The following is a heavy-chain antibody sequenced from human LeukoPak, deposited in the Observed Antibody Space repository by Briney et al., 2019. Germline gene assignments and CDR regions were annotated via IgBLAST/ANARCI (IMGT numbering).Heavy chain of an antibody. J-gene: IGHJ4*02. CDR1: GLTFSTYA. Sequence: PGGSLRLSCAASGLTFSTYAMSWVRQAPGKGLEWVSSISGSGGGTYYADSVKGRFTIFRDNSKNSLFLQMNNLRAEDTAVYYCSKRGAYYFDYWGQGTLVTVSS. D-gene: IGHD1-26*01. V-gene: IGHV3-23*01. CDR2: ISGSGGGT. CDR3: SKRGAYYFDY.